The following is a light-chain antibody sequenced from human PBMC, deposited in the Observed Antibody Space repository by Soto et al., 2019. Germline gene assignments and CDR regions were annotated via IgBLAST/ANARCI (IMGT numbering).Light chain of an antibody. J-gene: IGKJ4*01. CDR1: SSVSTRD. Sequence: TVLTQSPGTLSLSPGERATLSCRASSSVSTRDLAWYQQKSGQAPRLLIYGASTRATGIPDRFGGSGSGTEFTLTISRLEPEDSAVYYCQQFGISPLTFGGGTKVDIK. CDR3: QQFGISPLT. CDR2: GAS. V-gene: IGKV3-20*01.